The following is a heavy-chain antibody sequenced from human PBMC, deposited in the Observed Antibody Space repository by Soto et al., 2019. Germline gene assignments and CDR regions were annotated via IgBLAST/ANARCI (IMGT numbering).Heavy chain of an antibody. D-gene: IGHD5-18*01. CDR1: EFPVSTTY. Sequence: GGSLRLSCSASEFPVSTTYMSWVRQAPGKGLECVAIIFANDNAYYGDSVKGRFTISRRNSRSTLYLQMNNLGPEDTAVYYCVRDLGDGYKSAWGQGTLVTVSS. J-gene: IGHJ4*02. V-gene: IGHV3-53*04. CDR2: IFANDNA. CDR3: VRDLGDGYKSA.